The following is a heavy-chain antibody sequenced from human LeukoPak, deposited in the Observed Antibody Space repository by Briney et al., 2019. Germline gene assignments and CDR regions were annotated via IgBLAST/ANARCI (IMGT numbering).Heavy chain of an antibody. Sequence: PGRSLRLSCAASGFTFDDYAMHWVRQAPGKGLEWVSGISWNSGSIGYADSVKGRFTISRDNAKNSLYLQMNSLRAEDTALCYCAKSGVSSSWVDYWGQGTLVTVSS. D-gene: IGHD6-13*01. J-gene: IGHJ4*02. CDR3: AKSGVSSSWVDY. V-gene: IGHV3-9*01. CDR2: ISWNSGSI. CDR1: GFTFDDYA.